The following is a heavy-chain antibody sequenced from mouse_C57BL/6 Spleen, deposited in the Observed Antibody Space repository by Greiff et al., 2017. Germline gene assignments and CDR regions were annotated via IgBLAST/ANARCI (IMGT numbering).Heavy chain of an antibody. Sequence: VQLQESGPGLVAPSQSLSITCTVSGFSLTSYGVDWVRQSPGKGLEWLGVIWGVGSTNYNSALKSRLSISKDNSKSQVFLKMNSLQTDDTAMYYCAARCYTKRGSYAMDYWGQGTSVTVSA. D-gene: IGHD2-12*01. J-gene: IGHJ4*01. CDR2: IWGVGST. CDR1: GFSLTSYG. CDR3: AARCYTKRGSYAMDY. V-gene: IGHV2-6*01.